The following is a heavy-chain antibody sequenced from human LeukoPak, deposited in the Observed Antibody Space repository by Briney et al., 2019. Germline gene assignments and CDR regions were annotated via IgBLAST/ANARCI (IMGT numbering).Heavy chain of an antibody. CDR1: GYTFTSYG. D-gene: IGHD3-10*01. Sequence: ASVKVSCKASGYTFTSYGISWVRQAPGQGLEWMGWISAYNGNTNYAQKLQGRDTMTTDTSTSTAYMELRSLRSDDTAVYYCAREYHYYGSGSAFDYWGQGTLVTVSS. CDR3: AREYHYYGSGSAFDY. V-gene: IGHV1-18*04. CDR2: ISAYNGNT. J-gene: IGHJ4*02.